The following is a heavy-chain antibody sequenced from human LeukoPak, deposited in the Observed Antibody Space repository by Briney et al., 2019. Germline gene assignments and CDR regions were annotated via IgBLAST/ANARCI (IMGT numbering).Heavy chain of an antibody. CDR3: ARHFGDEVNFYYVDY. D-gene: IGHD4-17*01. CDR1: GFTFDDYA. V-gene: IGHV3-43D*03. Sequence: WGSLRLSCAASGFTFDDYAMHRVRQGPGKGLEWVSLISWDGGSTYYADSVKGRFTISRDNSKNSLYLQMNSLRAEDTAIYYCARHFGDEVNFYYVDYWGQGTLVTVSS. CDR2: ISWDGGST. J-gene: IGHJ4*02.